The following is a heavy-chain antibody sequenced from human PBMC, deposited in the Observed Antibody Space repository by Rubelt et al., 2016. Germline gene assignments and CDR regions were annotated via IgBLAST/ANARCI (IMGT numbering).Heavy chain of an antibody. CDR3: ARPLNVGPVGAFDI. Sequence: YYSGSTNYNPSLKSRVTISVDTSKNQFSLKVRSVTAADTAVYYCARPLNVGPVGAFDIWGQGTMVTVSS. V-gene: IGHV4-59*12. D-gene: IGHD1-1*01. CDR2: YYSGST. J-gene: IGHJ3*02.